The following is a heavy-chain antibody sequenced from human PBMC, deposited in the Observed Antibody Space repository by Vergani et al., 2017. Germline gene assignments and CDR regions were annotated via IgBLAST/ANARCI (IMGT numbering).Heavy chain of an antibody. Sequence: QVQLVQSGAEVKKPGSSVKVSCKASGGTFSSYAISWVRQAPGQGLEWMGGIIPIFGTANYAQKFQGRVTITADESTSTAYMELSSLRSEDTAVYYCARAEGRDGSGSXNDFGEYYYYYMDVWGKGTTVTVSS. CDR1: GGTFSSYA. CDR2: IIPIFGTA. D-gene: IGHD3-10*01. CDR3: ARAEGRDGSGSXNDFGEYYYYYMDV. V-gene: IGHV1-69*01. J-gene: IGHJ6*03.